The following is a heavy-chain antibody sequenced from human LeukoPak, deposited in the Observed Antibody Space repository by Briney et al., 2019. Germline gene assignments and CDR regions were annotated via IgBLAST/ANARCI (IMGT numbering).Heavy chain of an antibody. Sequence: SQTLSLTCDISGDSVSSNSVAWNWIRQSPSRGLEWLGRTYYRSRWSNDYAVSVKGRMTVNPDTSKNQFSLHLNSVTPDDTAVYYCARDGKGLYFDYWGQGALVTVSS. CDR2: TYYRSRWSN. D-gene: IGHD1-26*01. CDR3: ARDGKGLYFDY. CDR1: GDSVSSNSVA. V-gene: IGHV6-1*01. J-gene: IGHJ4*02.